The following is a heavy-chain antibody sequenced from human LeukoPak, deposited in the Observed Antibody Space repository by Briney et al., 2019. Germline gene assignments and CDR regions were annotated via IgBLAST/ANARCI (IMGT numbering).Heavy chain of an antibody. J-gene: IGHJ6*03. CDR2: ISYDGSNK. V-gene: IGHV3-30*18. D-gene: IGHD3-9*01. CDR1: GFTFSSYG. CDR3: AKDSEDILTGYYNYYYYYMDV. Sequence: GGSLRLSCAASGFTFSSYGMHWVRQAPGKGLEWVAVISYDGSNKYYADSVKGRFTISRDNSKNTLYLQMNSLRAEDTAVYYCAKDSEDILTGYYNYYYYYMDVWGKGTTVTVSS.